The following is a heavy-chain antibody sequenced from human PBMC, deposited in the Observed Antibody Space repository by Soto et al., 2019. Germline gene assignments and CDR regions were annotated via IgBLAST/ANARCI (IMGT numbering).Heavy chain of an antibody. CDR1: GESVSSNSAA. CDR3: ARDCTNGICTYGMDV. D-gene: IGHD2-8*01. J-gene: IGHJ6*02. V-gene: IGHV6-1*01. Sequence: SQTLSLTCAISGESVSSNSAAWIWIRQSPSRGLEWLGRAYYRSKWYYDYAPSVKGRITIKPDTSKNQFSLQLNSVTPEDTAVYYCARDCTNGICTYGMDVWGRGTTVTVSS. CDR2: AYYRSKWYY.